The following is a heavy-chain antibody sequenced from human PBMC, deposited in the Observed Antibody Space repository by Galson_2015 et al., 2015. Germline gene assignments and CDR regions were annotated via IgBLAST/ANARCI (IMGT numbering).Heavy chain of an antibody. D-gene: IGHD4-11*01. CDR2: IWYDGSNK. J-gene: IGHJ4*02. CDR3: ARDTVTTRLGD. CDR1: GFTFSSYG. V-gene: IGHV3-33*01. Sequence: SLRLSCAASGFTFSSYGMHWVRQAPGKGLEWVAVIWYDGSNKYYADSVKGRFTISRDNSKNTLYLQMNSLRAEDTAVYYCARDTVTTRLGDWGQGTLVTVSS.